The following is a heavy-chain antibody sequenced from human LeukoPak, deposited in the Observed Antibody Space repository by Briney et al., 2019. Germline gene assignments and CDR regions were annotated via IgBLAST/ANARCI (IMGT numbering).Heavy chain of an antibody. J-gene: IGHJ4*02. CDR3: AKVLRYRSSTSCYPDYFDY. CDR2: ISGSGGST. V-gene: IGHV3-23*01. Sequence: GGSLRLSCAASGFTFSSYAMSWVRQAPGKGLEWVSAISGSGGSTYYADSVKGRFTISRDNSKNTLYLQMNSLRAEDTAVYYCAKVLRYRSSTSCYPDYFDYWGQGTLVTVSS. CDR1: GFTFSSYA. D-gene: IGHD2-2*01.